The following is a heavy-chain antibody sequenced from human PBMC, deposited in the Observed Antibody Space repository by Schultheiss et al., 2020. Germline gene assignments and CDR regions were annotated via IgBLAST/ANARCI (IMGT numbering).Heavy chain of an antibody. CDR3: ARGCFTCYTAFDF. Sequence: GGSLRLSCVASGFTFSEYEMNWVRQAPGKGLEWVSYISSNGGTISYADSVKGRFTISRHTAKNSLFLQMNSLRAEDTAVYYCARGCFTCYTAFDFWGQGILVNVYS. CDR1: GFTFSEYE. J-gene: IGHJ4*02. CDR2: ISSNGGTI. D-gene: IGHD2-2*02. V-gene: IGHV3-48*03.